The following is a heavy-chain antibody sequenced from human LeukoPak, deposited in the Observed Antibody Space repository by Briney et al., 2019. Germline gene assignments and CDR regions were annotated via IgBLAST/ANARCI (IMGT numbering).Heavy chain of an antibody. CDR3: AKVRGTYSSGYFFDY. CDR1: GFTFDNYA. J-gene: IGHJ4*02. Sequence: SLRLSCAASGFTFDNYAMHWVRQAPGKGLEWLSIISWNSGYIGYADSVKGRFTISRDNAKKSLDLQMNSLRAEDTAFYYCAKVRGTYSSGYFFDYWGQGTLATVSS. V-gene: IGHV3-9*01. CDR2: ISWNSGYI. D-gene: IGHD6-19*01.